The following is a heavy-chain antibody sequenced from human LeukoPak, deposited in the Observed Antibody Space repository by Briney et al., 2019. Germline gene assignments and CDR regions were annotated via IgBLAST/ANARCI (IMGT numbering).Heavy chain of an antibody. Sequence: ASVKVSCKAFGYTFTGYYMHWVRQAPGQEIAWMGWINPKNGGTDFAQKFQGRFSMTRDTSISTAYMELSRLRSVDTAVFYCARAYCSSTSCPTFDYWGQGTLVTVSS. CDR1: GYTFTGYY. J-gene: IGHJ4*02. CDR2: INPKNGGT. V-gene: IGHV1-2*02. CDR3: ARAYCSSTSCPTFDY. D-gene: IGHD2-2*01.